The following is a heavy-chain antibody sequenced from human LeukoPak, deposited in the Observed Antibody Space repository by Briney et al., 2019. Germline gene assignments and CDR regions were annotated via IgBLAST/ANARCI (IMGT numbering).Heavy chain of an antibody. J-gene: IGHJ4*02. D-gene: IGHD5-24*01. Sequence: SETLSLTCAVYGGSFSGYYWSWIRQPPGKGLEWIGEINHTGSTNYNPSLKSRVTMSVDTSKNQFSLKLSSVTAADTAVYYCARHGDGYNYYIDYWGQGTLVTVSS. CDR2: INHTGST. CDR1: GGSFSGYY. V-gene: IGHV4-34*01. CDR3: ARHGDGYNYYIDY.